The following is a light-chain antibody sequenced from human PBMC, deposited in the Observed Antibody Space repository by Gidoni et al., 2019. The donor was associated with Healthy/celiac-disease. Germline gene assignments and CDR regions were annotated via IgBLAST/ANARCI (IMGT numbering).Light chain of an antibody. CDR1: QSVSSSY. CDR2: GAS. V-gene: IGKV3-20*01. CDR3: QQYGSSPLT. J-gene: IGKJ4*01. Sequence: EIVLTQSPGTLSLSPGVRATLSCRASQSVSSSYLAWYQQKPGQAPRLLIYGASSRATGIPDRFSGSGSGIDFTLTISRLEPEDFEVYYCQQYGSSPLTFGGGTKVEIK.